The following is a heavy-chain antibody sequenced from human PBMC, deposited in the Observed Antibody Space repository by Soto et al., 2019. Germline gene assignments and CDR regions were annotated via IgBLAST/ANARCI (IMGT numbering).Heavy chain of an antibody. V-gene: IGHV3-53*01. CDR3: ARGSWDTARIRIGFDY. Sequence: GGSLRLSCAASGFTVNSKYMSWVRQAPGKGLEWVSVIYSGGDTYYTDSVKGRFTISRDNSENTVSLQMNSLRTEDTAVYYCARGSWDTARIRIGFDYWGQGALVTVSS. CDR2: IYSGGDT. J-gene: IGHJ4*02. D-gene: IGHD5-18*01. CDR1: GFTVNSKY.